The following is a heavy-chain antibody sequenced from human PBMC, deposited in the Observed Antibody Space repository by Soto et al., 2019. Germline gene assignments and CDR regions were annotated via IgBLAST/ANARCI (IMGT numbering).Heavy chain of an antibody. CDR1: GFSLSNSGVG. V-gene: IGHV2-5*02. CDR2: IYGDNDK. Sequence: QITLKESGPSPVKPTQTLTVTCTFSGFSLSNSGVGVAWIRQPPGKALEWLALIYGDNDKRYSPSLKTRLTITKDTSKNQVVHTRTNMYPVDTATYYCAHCTLHDYGDYDPGTSHVFDSWGQGPLVTVSS. D-gene: IGHD4-17*01. J-gene: IGHJ4*02. CDR3: AHCTLHDYGDYDPGTSHVFDS.